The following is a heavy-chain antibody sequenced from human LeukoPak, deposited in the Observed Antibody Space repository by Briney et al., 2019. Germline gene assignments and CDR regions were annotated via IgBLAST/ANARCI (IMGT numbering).Heavy chain of an antibody. V-gene: IGHV1-69*05. CDR3: ATTHYYDSSGYYGPSGFHAFDI. CDR2: IIPIFGTA. D-gene: IGHD3-22*01. J-gene: IGHJ3*02. Sequence: SVKVSXKASGGTFSSYAISWVRQALGQGLEWIGRIIPIFGTANYAQKFQGRVTITTDESTSTAYMELSSLRSEDTAVYYCATTHYYDSSGYYGPSGFHAFDIWGQGTMVTVSS. CDR1: GGTFSSYA.